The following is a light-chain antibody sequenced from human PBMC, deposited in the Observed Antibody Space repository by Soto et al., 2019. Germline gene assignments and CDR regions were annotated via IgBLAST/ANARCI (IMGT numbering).Light chain of an antibody. CDR3: QQYGSSPWT. CDR1: QSVSDN. J-gene: IGKJ1*01. CDR2: ATS. Sequence: EIVMTQSPATLSVSPGERATLSCRASQSVSDNLAWYQLKPGQAPRLLIYATSFRATNIPARFSGSGSGTEFTLTISRLEPEDFAVYYCQQYGSSPWTFGQGTKVDIK. V-gene: IGKV3-15*01.